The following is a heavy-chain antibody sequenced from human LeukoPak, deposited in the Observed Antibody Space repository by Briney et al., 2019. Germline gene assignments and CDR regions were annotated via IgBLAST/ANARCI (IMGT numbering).Heavy chain of an antibody. CDR2: TYYRSKWYS. CDR1: GDSVSSNSAA. J-gene: IGHJ5*02. Sequence: SQTLSPTCVISGDSVSSNSAAWNWIRQSPSRGLEWLGRTYYRSKWYSYSAVSVKSRIIINPDTSKDQFSLQLNSVTPEDTAVYYCAGIVVVPAAIPHKQFDPWGQGTLVTVSS. V-gene: IGHV6-1*01. CDR3: AGIVVVPAAIPHKQFDP. D-gene: IGHD2-2*02.